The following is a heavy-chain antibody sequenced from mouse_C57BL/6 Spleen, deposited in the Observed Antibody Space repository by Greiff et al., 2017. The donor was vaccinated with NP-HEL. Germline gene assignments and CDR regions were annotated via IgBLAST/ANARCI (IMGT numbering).Heavy chain of an antibody. J-gene: IGHJ4*01. CDR2: IDPSDSYT. CDR1: GYTFTSYW. V-gene: IGHV1-50*01. CDR3: ARGYDGSSSRWYYAMDY. Sequence: VQLQQSGAELVKPGASVKLSCKASGYTFTSYWMQWVKQRPGQGLEWIGEIDPSDSYTNYHQKFKGKATLKVYTSSSTAYMQLSSLTSEDSAVYYCARGYDGSSSRWYYAMDYWGQGTSVTVSS. D-gene: IGHD1-1*01.